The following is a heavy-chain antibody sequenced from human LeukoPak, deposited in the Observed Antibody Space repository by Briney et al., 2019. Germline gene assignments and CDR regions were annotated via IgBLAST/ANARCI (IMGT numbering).Heavy chain of an antibody. CDR1: GGSFSGYY. V-gene: IGHV4-59*01. D-gene: IGHD5-18*01. CDR3: ARDKQLWYFDY. J-gene: IGHJ4*02. CDR2: IYYSGST. Sequence: SETLSLTCAVYGGSFSGYYWSWIRQPPGKGLEWIGYIYYSGSTNYNPSLKSRVTISVDTSKNQFSLKLSSVTAADTAVYYCARDKQLWYFDYWGQGTLVTVSS.